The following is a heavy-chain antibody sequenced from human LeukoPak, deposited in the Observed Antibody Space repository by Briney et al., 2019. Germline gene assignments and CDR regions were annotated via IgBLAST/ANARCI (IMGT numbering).Heavy chain of an antibody. D-gene: IGHD3-3*01. CDR1: GFTFGDYA. CDR2: IRSKAYGGTT. Sequence: GGSLRLSCTASGFTFGDYAMSWVRQAPGKGLEWVGFIRSKAYGGTTEYAASVKGRFTISRDDSKSIAYLQMNSLKTEDTAVYYFTISPYSDFWSGYFPHYNNYKDVYGKGTTFT. J-gene: IGHJ6*03. CDR3: TISPYSDFWSGYFPHYNNYKDV. V-gene: IGHV3-49*04.